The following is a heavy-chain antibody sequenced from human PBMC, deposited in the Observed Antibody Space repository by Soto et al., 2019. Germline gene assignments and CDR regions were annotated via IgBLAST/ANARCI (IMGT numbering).Heavy chain of an antibody. CDR3: AREQYNWKI. J-gene: IGHJ4*02. Sequence: SETLSLTCSVSGDSIRSYYWTWIRQPPGKGLQWIGYVFHTGNTNYNPSLKSRVTISEDASKNQVSLRLTSVTPADTAVYFCAREQYNWKIWGQGTLVTVSS. CDR1: GDSIRSYY. CDR2: VFHTGNT. D-gene: IGHD1-20*01. V-gene: IGHV4-59*01.